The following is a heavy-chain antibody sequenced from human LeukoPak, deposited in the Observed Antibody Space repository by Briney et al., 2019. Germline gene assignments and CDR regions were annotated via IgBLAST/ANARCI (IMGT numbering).Heavy chain of an antibody. CDR1: GASIASGSYH. CDR3: TRGGHDYGGSFDT. D-gene: IGHD4-23*01. Sequence: SETLSLTCAISGASIASGSYHWDWIRQPAGSRPESIGRISAGGRTNYNPSLKSRLTISMDTSKNHVSLRLSSVTAADTAVYYCTRGGHDYGGSFDTWGQGILVTVSS. J-gene: IGHJ5*02. CDR2: ISAGGRT. V-gene: IGHV4-61*02.